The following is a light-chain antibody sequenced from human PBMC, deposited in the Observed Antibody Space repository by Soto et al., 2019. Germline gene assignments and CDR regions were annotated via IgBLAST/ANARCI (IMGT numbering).Light chain of an antibody. J-gene: IGLJ2*01. CDR1: SGNIASNF. V-gene: IGLV6-57*01. Sequence: KFMLSQPHSVSESPGKTVTISCTRSSGNIASNFVQWFQQRPGSSPTTVIYEDKQRPSEVPDRFSGSNDSSSNSASLTISGLHTDDEADYYCQSYDGTIQVFGGGTKLTVL. CDR3: QSYDGTIQV. CDR2: EDK.